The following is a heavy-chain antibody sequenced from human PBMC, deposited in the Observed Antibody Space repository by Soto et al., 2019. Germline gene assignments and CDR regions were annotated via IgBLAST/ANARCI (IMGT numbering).Heavy chain of an antibody. V-gene: IGHV4-30-4*01. Sequence: QVQLQESGPGLVKPSQTLSLTCTVSGGSISSGDYYWSWIRQPPGKDLEWIGYIYYSGSTYYNPSLKSRVTISVDTSKNQFSLKLSSVTAADTAVYYCARDREVRGLPSDYGMDVWGQGTTVTVSS. CDR1: GGSISSGDYY. J-gene: IGHJ6*02. D-gene: IGHD3-10*01. CDR3: ARDREVRGLPSDYGMDV. CDR2: IYYSGST.